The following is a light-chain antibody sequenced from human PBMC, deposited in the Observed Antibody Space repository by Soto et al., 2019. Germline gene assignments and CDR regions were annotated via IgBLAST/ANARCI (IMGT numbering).Light chain of an antibody. CDR2: GAS. Sequence: EIVLTQSPATLSLSPGERATLSCRASQSVSSSYLSWYQKKPGQAPMLLIYGASSRTTGIPKRFSGSGSVTDFTLTISRLQPEVFALYYCQQYGSPLTFGGGTKVEI. J-gene: IGKJ4*01. CDR3: QQYGSPLT. V-gene: IGKV3-20*01. CDR1: QSVSSSY.